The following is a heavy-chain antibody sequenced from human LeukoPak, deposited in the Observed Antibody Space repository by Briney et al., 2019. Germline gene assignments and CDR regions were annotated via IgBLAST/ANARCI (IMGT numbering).Heavy chain of an antibody. Sequence: GGSLRLSCAASGFTFSNYDMHWVRQVTGKGLEWVSHIGTETDTHYSDSVKGRFTISRENAQNSLYLQMNNLRAGDTAVYYCARDRRADYGRNDDAFDVWGQGTTVTVSS. D-gene: IGHD4-17*01. CDR1: GFTFSNYD. V-gene: IGHV3-13*01. CDR2: IGTETDT. CDR3: ARDRRADYGRNDDAFDV. J-gene: IGHJ3*01.